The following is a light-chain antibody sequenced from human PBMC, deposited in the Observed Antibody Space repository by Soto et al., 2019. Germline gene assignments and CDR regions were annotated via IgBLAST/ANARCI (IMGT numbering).Light chain of an antibody. V-gene: IGLV2-8*01. CDR2: EVS. Sequence: QSVVTQARSASQSPGQSATLSCPGISSGAGDYNHVSWYQQHPGKAPKLMIYEVSKRPSGVPDRFSGSKSGNTASLTVSGLQAEDEADYYCSSYAGSSSNSYVFGTGTKATVL. J-gene: IGLJ1*01. CDR1: SSGAGDYNH. CDR3: SSYAGSSSNSYV.